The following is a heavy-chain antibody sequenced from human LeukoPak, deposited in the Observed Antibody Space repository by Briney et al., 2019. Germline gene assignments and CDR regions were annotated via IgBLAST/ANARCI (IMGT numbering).Heavy chain of an antibody. D-gene: IGHD3-3*01. CDR3: ARDLGFGSNWFDP. Sequence: GGSLRLSCAASGFTFSSYSMNWVRQAPGKGLEWVSSISSSSSYIYYADSVKGRFTISRDNAKNSLYLQMNSLRAEDTAVYYCARDLGFGSNWFDPWGQGTLVTVSS. CDR1: GFTFSSYS. J-gene: IGHJ5*02. CDR2: ISSSSSYI. V-gene: IGHV3-21*01.